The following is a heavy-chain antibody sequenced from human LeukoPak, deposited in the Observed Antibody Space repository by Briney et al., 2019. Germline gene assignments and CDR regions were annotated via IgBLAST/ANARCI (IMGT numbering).Heavy chain of an antibody. CDR2: IIPISGTA. CDR3: ARDLKRVPAAMTSYYCYMDV. CDR1: GGTFSSYA. Sequence: ASVKVSCKASGGTFSSYAISWVRQAPGQGLEWMGRIIPISGTANYAQKFQGRVTITTDESTSTAYMELSSLRSEDTAVYYCARDLKRVPAAMTSYYCYMDVWGKGTTVTVSS. J-gene: IGHJ6*03. D-gene: IGHD2-2*01. V-gene: IGHV1-69*05.